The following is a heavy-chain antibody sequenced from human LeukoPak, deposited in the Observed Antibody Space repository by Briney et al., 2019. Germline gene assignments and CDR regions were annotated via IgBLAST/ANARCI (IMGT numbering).Heavy chain of an antibody. CDR2: ISAYNGNA. CDR1: GYTFTSYG. Sequence: ASVKVSCKTSGYTFTSYGVSWVRQAPGQGLEWMGWISAYNGNANYAQKLQGRVTMTTDTSTSTAYMELRSLRSDDTAVYYCARDGPSHDGMDVWGQGTTVTVSS. CDR3: ARDGPSHDGMDV. V-gene: IGHV1-18*01. J-gene: IGHJ6*02.